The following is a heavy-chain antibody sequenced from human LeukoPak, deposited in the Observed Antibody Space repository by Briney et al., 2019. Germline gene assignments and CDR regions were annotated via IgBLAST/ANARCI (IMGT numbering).Heavy chain of an antibody. CDR2: ISGSGGST. V-gene: IGHV3-23*01. CDR3: ARAIAVAGLGGY. J-gene: IGHJ4*02. D-gene: IGHD6-19*01. CDR1: GFTFSSYA. Sequence: PGGSLRLSCAASGFTFSSYAMSWVRQAPGKGLEWVSAISGSGGSTYYADSVKGRFTISRDNSKNTLYLQMNSLRAEDTAVYYCARAIAVAGLGGYWGQGTLVTVSS.